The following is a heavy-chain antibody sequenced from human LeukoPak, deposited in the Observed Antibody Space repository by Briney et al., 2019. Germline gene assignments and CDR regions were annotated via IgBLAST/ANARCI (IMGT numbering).Heavy chain of an antibody. D-gene: IGHD3-22*01. CDR1: GFIFSSYV. Sequence: GGSLRLSCATSGFIFSSYVMSWVRQTPGKGLEWVSGVSGSGGDTYYADSVKGRFAISRDNSKNMLYLQMNSLRVEDTAIYYCARDPHKYYYDTRGYYYYFEYWGQGTLVTVSS. CDR3: ARDPHKYYYDTRGYYYYFEY. J-gene: IGHJ4*02. CDR2: VSGSGGDT. V-gene: IGHV3-23*01.